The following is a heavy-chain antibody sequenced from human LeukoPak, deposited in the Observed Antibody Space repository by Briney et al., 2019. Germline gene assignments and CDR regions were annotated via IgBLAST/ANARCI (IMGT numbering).Heavy chain of an antibody. D-gene: IGHD5-12*01. CDR1: GFTFSSYA. V-gene: IGHV3-23*01. CDR3: ARSTGGYSGYDYPYYYYYMDV. J-gene: IGHJ6*03. Sequence: PGGSLRLSCAASGFTFSSYAMSWVRRAPGKGLEWVSAISGSGGSTYYADSVKGRFTISRDNAKNSLYLQMNSLRVEDTAVYYCARSTGGYSGYDYPYYYYYMDVWGKGTTVTISS. CDR2: ISGSGGST.